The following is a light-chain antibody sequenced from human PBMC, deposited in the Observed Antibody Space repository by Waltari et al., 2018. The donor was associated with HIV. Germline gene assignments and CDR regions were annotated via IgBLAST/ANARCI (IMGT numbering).Light chain of an antibody. V-gene: IGLV3-1*01. Sequence: SYEVIQPPSVSVSPGQTASITCSGDKLGDKYACWYQQRPGQSPVLVIYQDSKRPSAIPERFSGSNSGNTATLTISGTQAMDEADYYCQAWDSSTVVFGGGTKLTVL. CDR1: KLGDKY. CDR2: QDS. J-gene: IGLJ2*01. CDR3: QAWDSSTVV.